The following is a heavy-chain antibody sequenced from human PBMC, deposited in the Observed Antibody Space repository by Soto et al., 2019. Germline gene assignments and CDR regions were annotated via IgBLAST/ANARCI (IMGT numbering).Heavy chain of an antibody. CDR1: GGSISSYY. D-gene: IGHD1-26*01. CDR2: IYYSGST. Sequence: SETLSLTCTVSGGSISSYYWSWIRQPSGKGLEWIGYIYYSGSTNYNPSLKSRVTISVDTSKNQFSLRLSSVTAADTAVYYCASGELAGSYYYYGMDVWAQGTTVTVSS. V-gene: IGHV4-59*12. J-gene: IGHJ6*02. CDR3: ASGELAGSYYYYGMDV.